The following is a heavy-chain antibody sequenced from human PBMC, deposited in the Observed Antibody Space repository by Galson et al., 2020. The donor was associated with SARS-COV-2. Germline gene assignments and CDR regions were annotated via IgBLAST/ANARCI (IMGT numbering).Heavy chain of an antibody. V-gene: IGHV3-23*01. CDR1: GFTFNNYA. CDR3: AKGGRLDGSYWNPFDY. CDR2: IGGYSEVT. J-gene: IGHJ4*02. D-gene: IGHD1-26*01. Sequence: GGSLRLSCAASGFTFNNYAMSWVRQAPGKGLEWVSGIGGYSEVTYYADSVKGRFTISRDNSKNTLYLQMNSLRAEDTAVYYCAKGGRLDGSYWNPFDYWGQGTLVIVSS.